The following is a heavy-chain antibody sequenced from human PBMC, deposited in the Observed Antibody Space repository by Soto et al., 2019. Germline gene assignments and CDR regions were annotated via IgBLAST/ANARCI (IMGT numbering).Heavy chain of an antibody. V-gene: IGHV3-15*07. D-gene: IGHD6-13*01. Sequence: GSLRLSCAASGFTFSNAWMNWVRQAPGKGLEWVGRIKRKTDGGTADYAAPVKGRFTISRDDSKNTLYLQMNSLKTEDTAVYYCTTAVQQLSENLAYWGQGTLVTVSS. CDR1: GFTFSNAW. CDR2: IKRKTDGGTA. J-gene: IGHJ4*02. CDR3: TTAVQQLSENLAY.